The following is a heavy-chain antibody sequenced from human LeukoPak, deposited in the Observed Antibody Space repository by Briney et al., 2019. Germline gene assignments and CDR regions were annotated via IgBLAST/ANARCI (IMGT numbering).Heavy chain of an antibody. CDR3: AKARYGDYVAPVGGPFDY. J-gene: IGHJ4*02. D-gene: IGHD4-17*01. CDR2: ISGSGGST. Sequence: GGSLRLSCAASGFTFSSYAMSWVRQAPGKGLEWVSAISGSGGSTYYADSVKGRFTISRDNSKNTLYLQMNSLRAEDTAVYYCAKARYGDYVAPVGGPFDYWGQGALVTVFS. CDR1: GFTFSSYA. V-gene: IGHV3-23*01.